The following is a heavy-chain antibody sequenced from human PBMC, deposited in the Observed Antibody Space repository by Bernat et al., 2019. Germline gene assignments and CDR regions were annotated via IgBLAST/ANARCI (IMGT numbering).Heavy chain of an antibody. CDR2: ISYDGSNK. CDR3: AKDLTGVVVIEGPDY. J-gene: IGHJ4*02. D-gene: IGHD3-22*01. Sequence: QVQLVESGGGVVQPGRSLRLSCAASGFTFSSYGTHWVRQAPGKGLEWVAVISYDGSNKYYADSVKGRFTISRDNSKNTLYLQMNSLRAEDTAVYYCAKDLTGVVVIEGPDYWGQGTLVTVSS. CDR1: GFTFSSYG. V-gene: IGHV3-30*18.